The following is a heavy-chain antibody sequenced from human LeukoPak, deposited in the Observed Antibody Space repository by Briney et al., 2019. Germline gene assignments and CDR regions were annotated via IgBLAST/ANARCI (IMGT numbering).Heavy chain of an antibody. D-gene: IGHD3-10*01. CDR2: ISSNGRYT. J-gene: IGHJ4*02. CDR1: GFTFSNYY. CDR3: ARGSVRGVIRPYFDY. V-gene: IGHV3-11*05. Sequence: GGSLRLSCAASGFTFSNYYMSWIRQAPGKGLEWVSYISSNGRYTNYADSVKGRFTISRDNAKNSLFLQMNSLRAEDTAVYYCARGSVRGVIRPYFDYWGQGTLVTVSS.